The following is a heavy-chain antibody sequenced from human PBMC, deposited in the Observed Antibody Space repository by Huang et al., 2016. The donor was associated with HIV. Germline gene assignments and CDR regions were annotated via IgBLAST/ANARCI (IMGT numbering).Heavy chain of an antibody. CDR1: GYTLTELS. CDR3: ATGFDTYYDI. CDR2: FAPTHGEP. D-gene: IGHD2-21*01. Sequence: QVQLVQSGAEVKKPGASVKVSCKDSGYTLTELSLHWVRQAPGKGLEWSGGFAPTHGEPNYAPNFQGRVTMTEYTSTDTAYMELNSLRSEDTAVYYCATGFDTYYDIWGQGTMVIASS. J-gene: IGHJ3*02. V-gene: IGHV1-24*01.